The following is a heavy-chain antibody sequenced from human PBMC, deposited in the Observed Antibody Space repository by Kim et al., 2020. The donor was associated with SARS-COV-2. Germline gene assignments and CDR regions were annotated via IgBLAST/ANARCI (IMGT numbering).Heavy chain of an antibody. Sequence: GGSLRLSCAASGFTFSSYGMHWVRQAPGKGLEWVAVIWYDGSNKYYADSVKGRFTISRDNSKNTLYLQMNSLRAEDTAVYYCARDLGATTAWALYGMDVWGQGTTVTVSS. D-gene: IGHD1-26*01. V-gene: IGHV3-33*01. J-gene: IGHJ6*02. CDR1: GFTFSSYG. CDR2: IWYDGSNK. CDR3: ARDLGATTAWALYGMDV.